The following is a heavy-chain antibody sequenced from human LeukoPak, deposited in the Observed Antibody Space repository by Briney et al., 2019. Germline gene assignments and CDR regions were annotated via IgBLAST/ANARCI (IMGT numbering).Heavy chain of an antibody. D-gene: IGHD4-17*01. Sequence: GGSLRLSCAASGFTFDDYAMHWVRQAPGKGLEWVSGISWNSGSIGYADPVKGRSTISRDNAKNSLYLQMSSLRAEDTALYYCAKAIPDMTTVTSFDYWGQGTLVTVSS. CDR1: GFTFDDYA. V-gene: IGHV3-9*01. CDR3: AKAIPDMTTVTSFDY. CDR2: ISWNSGSI. J-gene: IGHJ4*02.